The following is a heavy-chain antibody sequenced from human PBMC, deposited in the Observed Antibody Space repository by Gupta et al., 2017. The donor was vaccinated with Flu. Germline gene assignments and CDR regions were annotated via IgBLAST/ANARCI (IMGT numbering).Heavy chain of an antibody. CDR3: AKSRPYCVVVPASTNSYYGMDV. V-gene: IGHV3-23*01. CDR2: VSATGSST. CDR1: GFSFSSHG. J-gene: IGHJ6*02. Sequence: QLLESGGGLVQPGGSLRLSCAASGFSFSSHGMSWVRQSPGKGLEWVSGVSATGSSTYYAGSVEGRFTVSRDNSRNTVDLQMNGLRVDDTAVYYCAKSRPYCVVVPASTNSYYGMDVWGQGTTVTVSS. D-gene: IGHD2-2*01.